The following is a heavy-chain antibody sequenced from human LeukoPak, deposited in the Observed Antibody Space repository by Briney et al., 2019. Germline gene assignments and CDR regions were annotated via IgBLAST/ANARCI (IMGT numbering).Heavy chain of an antibody. Sequence: PGESLKISCKGSGYSFTSYWIGWVRQMPGKGLEWMGIIYPGDSDTRYSPSFQGQVTISADKSINTAYLQWSSLKASDTAMYYCASDLDSSGWSGVDAFDIWGQGTMVTVSS. CDR3: ASDLDSSGWSGVDAFDI. D-gene: IGHD6-19*01. V-gene: IGHV5-51*01. CDR2: IYPGDSDT. CDR1: GYSFTSYW. J-gene: IGHJ3*02.